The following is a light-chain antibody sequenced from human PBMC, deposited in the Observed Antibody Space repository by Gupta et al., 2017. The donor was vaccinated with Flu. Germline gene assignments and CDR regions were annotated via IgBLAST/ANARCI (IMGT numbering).Light chain of an antibody. CDR1: SSDVGDYNN. V-gene: IGLV2-14*03. CDR2: DVS. J-gene: IGLJ2*01. CDR3: SSYTSINTTQVI. Sequence: SALPQPASVSGSPGQSLTISCTGTSSDVGDYNNVSWYQQHPGKAPTLMIYDVSYRPSGVANRFSGSKSGNTASLTISGLQAEDEAEYYCSSYTSINTTQVIFGGGTRLTVL.